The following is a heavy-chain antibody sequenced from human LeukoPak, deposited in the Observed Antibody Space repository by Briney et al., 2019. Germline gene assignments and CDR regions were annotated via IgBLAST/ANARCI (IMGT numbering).Heavy chain of an antibody. D-gene: IGHD3-22*01. J-gene: IGHJ1*01. CDR1: GGSFSGYY. CDR2: INHSGST. CDR3: ARGLRRGRNYYDTSPRGFQH. Sequence: PSETLSLTCAVYGGSFSGYYWSWIRQPPGKGLEWIGEINHSGSTNYNPSLKSRVTISVDTSKNQFSLKLSSVTAADTAVYYCARGLRRGRNYYDTSPRGFQHWDQGTLVTVSS. V-gene: IGHV4-34*01.